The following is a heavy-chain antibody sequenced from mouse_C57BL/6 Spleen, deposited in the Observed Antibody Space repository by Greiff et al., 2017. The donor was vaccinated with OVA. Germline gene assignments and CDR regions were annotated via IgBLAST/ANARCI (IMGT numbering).Heavy chain of an antibody. CDR2: ISYDGSD. Sequence: EVQLQQSGPGLVKPSQSLSHTCSVTGYSITSGYYWNWIRQFPGNKLEWMGYISYDGSDNYNPSLKNRISITRDTSKNQFFLKLNSVTTEDTATYYCARRGYYGRGSYWYFDVWGTGTTVTVSS. CDR3: ARRGYYGRGSYWYFDV. CDR1: GYSITSGYY. D-gene: IGHD1-1*01. J-gene: IGHJ1*03. V-gene: IGHV3-6*01.